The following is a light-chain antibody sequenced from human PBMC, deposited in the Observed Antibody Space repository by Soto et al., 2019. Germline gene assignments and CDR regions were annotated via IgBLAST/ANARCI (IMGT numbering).Light chain of an antibody. CDR2: EVS. CDR3: CSYAGTSALV. V-gene: IGLV2-23*02. J-gene: IGLJ2*01. Sequence: QSVLTQPASVSGSPGQSITISCTGTNSVIGSYDLVSWYQQHPGKAPKLMIYEVSKRPSGLSNRFSGSKSGNTASLTISGLQAEDGADYYCCSYAGTSALVFGGGTKVTVL. CDR1: NSVIGSYDL.